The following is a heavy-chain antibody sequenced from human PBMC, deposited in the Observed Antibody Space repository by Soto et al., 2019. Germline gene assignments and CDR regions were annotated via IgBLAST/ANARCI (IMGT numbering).Heavy chain of an antibody. Sequence: GWSLRLSCASSVFMLIHYDMSWIRQAPGKGLEWVSYISISGNTIYYADSVKGRFSISRDNAKNSLYLQMNSLRAEDTAIYYCARDFPNTVTTNSAWGQGTLVTVS. V-gene: IGHV3-48*03. CDR3: ARDFPNTVTTNSA. J-gene: IGHJ5*02. CDR2: ISISGNTI. CDR1: VFMLIHYD. D-gene: IGHD4-17*01.